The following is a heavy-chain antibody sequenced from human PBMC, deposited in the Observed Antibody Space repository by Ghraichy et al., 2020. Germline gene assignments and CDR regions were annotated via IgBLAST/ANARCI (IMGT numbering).Heavy chain of an antibody. V-gene: IGHV3-48*02. CDR3: ARDYYDSSGYYGGTDY. CDR2: ISSSSSTI. D-gene: IGHD3-22*01. J-gene: IGHJ4*02. Sequence: GGSLRLSCAASGFTFSSYSMNWVRQAPGKGLEWVSYISSSSSTIYYADSVKGRFTISRDNAKNSLYLQMNSLRDEDTAVYYCARDYYDSSGYYGGTDYWGQGTLVTVSS. CDR1: GFTFSSYS.